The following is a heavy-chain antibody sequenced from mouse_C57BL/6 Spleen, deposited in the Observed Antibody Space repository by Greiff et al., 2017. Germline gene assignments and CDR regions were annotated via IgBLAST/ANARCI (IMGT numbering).Heavy chain of an antibody. CDR2: IYPGSGST. V-gene: IGHV1-55*01. CDR1: GYTFTSYW. J-gene: IGHJ2*01. CDR3: ASGYSNYMKYYFDY. D-gene: IGHD2-5*01. Sequence: QVQLQQSGAELVKPGASVKMSCKASGYTFTSYWISWVKQRPGQGLEWIGEIYPGSGSTNYNEKFKSKATLTVDTSSSTAYMQLSSLTSEDSAVXYCASGYSNYMKYYFDYWGQGTTLTVSS.